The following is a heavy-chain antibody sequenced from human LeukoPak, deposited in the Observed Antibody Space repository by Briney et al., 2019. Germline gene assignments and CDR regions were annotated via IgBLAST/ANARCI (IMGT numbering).Heavy chain of an antibody. V-gene: IGHV3-21*04. Sequence: GGSLRLSCAASGFTFSSYSMNWVRQAPGKGLEWVSSISSSSSYIYYADSVKGRFTISRDNAKNSLYLQMNSLRAEDTAVYYCAKGGSSITMVRGVILDPFDYWGQGTLVTVSS. D-gene: IGHD3-10*01. J-gene: IGHJ4*02. CDR2: ISSSSSYI. CDR3: AKGGSSITMVRGVILDPFDY. CDR1: GFTFSSYS.